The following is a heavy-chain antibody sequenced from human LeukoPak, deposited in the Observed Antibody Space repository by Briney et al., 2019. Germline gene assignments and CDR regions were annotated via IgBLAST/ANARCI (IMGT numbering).Heavy chain of an antibody. J-gene: IGHJ4*02. CDR3: ATGVGSGYSFDY. V-gene: IGHV4-59*01. D-gene: IGHD3-3*01. CDR1: GGSISSYY. Sequence: SETLSLTCTVSGGSISSYYWSWIRQPPGKGLEWTGYIYYSGSTNYNPSLKSRVTISVDTSKNQFSLKLSSVTAADTAVYYCATGVGSGYSFDYWGQGTLVTVSS. CDR2: IYYSGST.